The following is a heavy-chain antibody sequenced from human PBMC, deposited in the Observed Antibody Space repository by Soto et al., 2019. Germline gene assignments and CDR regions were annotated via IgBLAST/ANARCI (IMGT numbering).Heavy chain of an antibody. J-gene: IGHJ6*02. CDR1: GYTFTSYD. D-gene: IGHD4-17*01. CDR3: ATAGASTATLYGMDV. V-gene: IGHV1-8*01. Sequence: ASVKVSCKASGYTFTSYDINWVLQATGQGLEWMGWMNPNSGNTGYAQKFQGRVTMTRNTSISTAYMELSSLRSEDTAVYYCATAGASTATLYGMDVWGQGTTVTVSS. CDR2: MNPNSGNT.